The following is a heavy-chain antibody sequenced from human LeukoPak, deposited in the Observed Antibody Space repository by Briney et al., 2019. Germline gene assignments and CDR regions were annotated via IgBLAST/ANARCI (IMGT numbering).Heavy chain of an antibody. J-gene: IGHJ4*02. CDR2: TNPNSGGT. V-gene: IGHV1-2*02. D-gene: IGHD2-2*01. CDR1: GYTFTGYY. CDR3: ARSQSRYLGYCSSTSCFDY. Sequence: AGVNVSCKASGYTFTGYYMHLLRQAPGQGLEWMGWTNPNSGGTNYAQKLQGRVTMTRYTAISTAYMDLSRLRSDDTAVYYCARSQSRYLGYCSSTSCFDYWGQGTLVTVSS.